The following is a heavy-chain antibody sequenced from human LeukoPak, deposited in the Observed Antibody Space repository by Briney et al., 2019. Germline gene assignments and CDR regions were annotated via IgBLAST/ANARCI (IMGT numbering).Heavy chain of an antibody. Sequence: GGSLRLSCAASGFSVSTDYMGWVRQAPGKGLEWVSVFYNGVNTYSADSVKGRFTISRDNSKSTLYLQMNSLRAEDTAVYYCARDGDWGFGEFVGAFDIWGQGTMVTVSS. CDR2: FYNGVNT. V-gene: IGHV3-53*01. D-gene: IGHD3-10*01. CDR1: GFSVSTDY. CDR3: ARDGDWGFGEFVGAFDI. J-gene: IGHJ3*02.